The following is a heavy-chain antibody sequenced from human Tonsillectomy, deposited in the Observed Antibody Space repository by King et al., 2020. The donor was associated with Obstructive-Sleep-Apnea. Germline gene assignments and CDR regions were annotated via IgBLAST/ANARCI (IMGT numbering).Heavy chain of an antibody. J-gene: IGHJ4*02. D-gene: IGHD2-8*02. V-gene: IGHV3-23*04. CDR2: IPESGRAT. CDR1: GFTFSNYA. CDR3: AKEVAKTGVPIFDH. Sequence: VQLVESGGGLAQPGGSLRLSCVASGFTFSNYAMSWVRQAPGKGPEWVSGIPESGRATHYAVSVEGRFTISRDNSKNTLYLQMNSLRPEDAAIYFCAKEVAKTGVPIFDHWGQGTLVTVSS.